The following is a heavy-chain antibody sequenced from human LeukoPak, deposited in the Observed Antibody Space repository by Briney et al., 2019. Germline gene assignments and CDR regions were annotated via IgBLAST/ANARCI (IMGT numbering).Heavy chain of an antibody. V-gene: IGHV4-34*01. CDR2: INHSGST. Sequence: SETLSLTCAVYGGSFSGYYWSWIRQPPGKGLEWIGEINHSGSTNYNPSLKSRVTISVDTSKNQFSLKLSSVTAADTAVYYCARPLGYCSGGSCYRGEFDYWGQGTLVTVSS. D-gene: IGHD2-15*01. J-gene: IGHJ4*02. CDR1: GGSFSGYY. CDR3: ARPLGYCSGGSCYRGEFDY.